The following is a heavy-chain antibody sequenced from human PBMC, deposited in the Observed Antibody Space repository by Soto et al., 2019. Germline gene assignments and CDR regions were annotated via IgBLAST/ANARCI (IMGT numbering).Heavy chain of an antibody. J-gene: IGHJ3*02. CDR3: ASHRGIAAAGDFDI. Sequence: LKISCKGSGYSFTSYWISWVRQMPEKGLEWMGRIDPSDSYTNYSPSFQGHVTISADKSISTAYLQWSSLKASDTAMYYCASHRGIAAAGDFDIWGQGTMVTVSS. D-gene: IGHD6-13*01. CDR1: GYSFTSYW. V-gene: IGHV5-10-1*01. CDR2: IDPSDSYT.